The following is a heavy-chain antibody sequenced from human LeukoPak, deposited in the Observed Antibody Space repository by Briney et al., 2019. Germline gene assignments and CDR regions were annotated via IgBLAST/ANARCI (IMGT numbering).Heavy chain of an antibody. J-gene: IGHJ3*02. D-gene: IGHD3-16*02. CDR2: IIPIFGTA. V-gene: IGHV1-69*13. CDR1: GGTFSSYA. CDR3: ARHRTPSFDAFDI. Sequence: SVKVSCKASGGTFSSYAISWVRQAPGQGLEWMGGIIPIFGTANYAQKFQGRVTITADESTSTAYMELSSLRSEDTAVYYCARHRTPSFDAFDIWGQGTMVTVSS.